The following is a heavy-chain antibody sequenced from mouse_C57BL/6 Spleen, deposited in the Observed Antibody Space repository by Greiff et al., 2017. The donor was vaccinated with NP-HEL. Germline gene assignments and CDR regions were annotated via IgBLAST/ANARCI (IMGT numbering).Heavy chain of an antibody. CDR3: ARGHYEYDDGSWYFDV. J-gene: IGHJ1*03. CDR2: FHPYNDDT. V-gene: IGHV1-47*01. D-gene: IGHD2-4*01. Sequence: QVQLQQSGAELVKPGASVKMSCKASGYTFTTYPIEWMKQNHGKSLEWIGNFHPYNDDTKYNEKFKGKATLTVEKSSSTVYLELSRLTSDDSAVYYCARGHYEYDDGSWYFDVWGTGTTVTVSS. CDR1: GYTFTTYP.